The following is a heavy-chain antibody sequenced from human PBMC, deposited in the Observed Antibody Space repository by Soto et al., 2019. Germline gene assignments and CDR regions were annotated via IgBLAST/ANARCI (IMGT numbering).Heavy chain of an antibody. CDR2: INPTNGAT. J-gene: IGHJ5*02. CDR1: RYIFTAYF. Sequence: QVQLVQSGAEVKKPGASVKVSCKAPRYIFTAYFMHWVRQAPGQGLEWMGWINPTNGATHYGLSFQGRVTMTRDTAISTAYMELSSLRSDDTAVYYCASHDPGARFDPWGQGTLVIVSS. V-gene: IGHV1-2*02. D-gene: IGHD1-1*01. CDR3: ASHDPGARFDP.